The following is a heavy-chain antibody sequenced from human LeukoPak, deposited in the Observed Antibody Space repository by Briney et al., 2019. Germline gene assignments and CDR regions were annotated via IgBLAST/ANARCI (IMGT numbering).Heavy chain of an antibody. CDR1: GGSFSGYY. V-gene: IGHV4-34*01. Sequence: SETLSLTCAVYGGSFSGYYWSWIRQPPGKGLEWIGEINHSGSTNYNPSLKSRVTISVDTSKNQFSLKLSSVTAADTAVYYCARRAAAGPDYWGQGTLVTVSS. D-gene: IGHD6-13*01. J-gene: IGHJ4*02. CDR2: INHSGST. CDR3: ARRAAAGPDY.